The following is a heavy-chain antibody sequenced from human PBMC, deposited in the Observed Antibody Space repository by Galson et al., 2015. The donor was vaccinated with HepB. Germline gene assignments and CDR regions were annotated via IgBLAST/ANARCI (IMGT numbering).Heavy chain of an antibody. V-gene: IGHV3-23*01. Sequence: SLRLSCAASGFTFSSYVMSWVRQAPGKGLEWVSAISGSGGSTYYADSVKGRFTISRDNSKNTLYLQMNSLRAKDTAVYYCGKAITYDFWRSPFDYWGQGTLVTVSS. CDR3: GKAITYDFWRSPFDY. CDR1: GFTFSSYV. D-gene: IGHD3-3*01. CDR2: ISGSGGST. J-gene: IGHJ4*02.